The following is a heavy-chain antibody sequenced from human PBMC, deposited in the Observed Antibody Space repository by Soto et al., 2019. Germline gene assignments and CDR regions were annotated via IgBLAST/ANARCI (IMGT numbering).Heavy chain of an antibody. CDR1: GYTFTSYD. D-gene: IGHD4-4*01. Sequence: ASVKVSCKTSGYTFTSYDINWVRQATGQGLEWMGRMNPNSGNTDYARKFQGRVTMTRDTSASTAYMELSSLRSEDTAVYYCARSYSNYGEPLGDWGQGTLVTVSS. CDR2: MNPNSGNT. CDR3: ARSYSNYGEPLGD. V-gene: IGHV1-8*01. J-gene: IGHJ4*02.